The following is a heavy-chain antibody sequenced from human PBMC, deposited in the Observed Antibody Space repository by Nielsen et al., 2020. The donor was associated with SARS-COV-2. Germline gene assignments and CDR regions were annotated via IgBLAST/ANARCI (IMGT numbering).Heavy chain of an antibody. D-gene: IGHD3-16*01. V-gene: IGHV3-33*01. CDR3: AREGGYGFDP. CDR1: GFTFSSYG. J-gene: IGHJ5*02. CDR2: IWYDGSNK. Sequence: GESLKISCAASGFTFSSYGMHWVRQAPGKGLEWVAVIWYDGSNKYYADSVKGRFTISRDNSKNTLYLQMNSLRDEDTAVYYCAREGGYGFDPWGQGTLVTVSS.